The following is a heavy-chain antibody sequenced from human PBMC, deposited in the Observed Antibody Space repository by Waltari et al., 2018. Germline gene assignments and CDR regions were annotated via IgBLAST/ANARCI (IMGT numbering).Heavy chain of an antibody. J-gene: IGHJ5*02. D-gene: IGHD5-12*01. Sequence: QLQLQESGPGLVKPPETLSLTCTVSAVFISNSMYYWGWIRQPPEKGLEWVASMDYSGRTYYNPSRKSRVTISVDTSKNQFSLEVRSVTAADTAVYYCARGFGSATTSRFDPWGQGIVVTVSS. CDR1: AVFISNSMYY. V-gene: IGHV4-39*07. CDR3: ARGFGSATTSRFDP. CDR2: MDYSGRT.